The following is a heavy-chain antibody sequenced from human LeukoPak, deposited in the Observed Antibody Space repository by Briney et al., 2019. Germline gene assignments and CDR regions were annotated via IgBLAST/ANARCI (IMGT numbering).Heavy chain of an antibody. Sequence: PGGSLRLSCADSGFTFSSYGMSWVRQAPGKGLEWVSAISGSGGSTYYADSVKGRFTISRDNSKNTLYLQMNSLRAEDTAVYYCAKGGIERYFDWLLFGYFDYWGQGTLVTVSS. CDR1: GFTFSSYG. CDR3: AKGGIERYFDWLLFGYFDY. CDR2: ISGSGGST. V-gene: IGHV3-23*01. J-gene: IGHJ4*02. D-gene: IGHD3-9*01.